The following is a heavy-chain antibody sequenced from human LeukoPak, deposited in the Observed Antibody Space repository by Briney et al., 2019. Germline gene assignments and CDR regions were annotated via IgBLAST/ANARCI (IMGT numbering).Heavy chain of an antibody. J-gene: IGHJ6*04. V-gene: IGHV1-18*04. CDR3: ARDRGVRYFDWLSPAYGMDV. Sequence: ASVRVSCRASGYTFTIYGIRWVRQAPGQGGEGRGWISAYNGNTNYTQKLQGRVTMTTDTSTSTAYMELSSLRSDDTAVYYCARDRGVRYFDWLSPAYGMDVWGKGTTVTVSS. CDR2: ISAYNGNT. CDR1: GYTFTIYG. D-gene: IGHD3-9*01.